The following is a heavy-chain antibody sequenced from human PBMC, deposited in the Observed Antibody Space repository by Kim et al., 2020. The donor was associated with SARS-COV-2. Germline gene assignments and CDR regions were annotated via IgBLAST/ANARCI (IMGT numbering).Heavy chain of an antibody. V-gene: IGHV3-11*06. J-gene: IGHJ4*01. CDR1: AFTFSDFY. Sequence: GGSLRLSCAASAFTFSDFYMSWIRQAPGKGLEWVSYISASNSYTYYADSVRGRFTISRDNAENSLYLQMSTLRAEDTAIYYCARVLHGAGGHYDFDFW. CDR2: ISASNSYT. CDR3: ARVLHGAGGHYDFDF. D-gene: IGHD3-10*01.